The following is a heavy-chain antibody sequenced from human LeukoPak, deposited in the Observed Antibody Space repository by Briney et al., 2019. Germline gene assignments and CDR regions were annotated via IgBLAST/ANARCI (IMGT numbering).Heavy chain of an antibody. CDR1: GFTFSSYE. Sequence: GGSLRLSCAASGFTFSSYEMNWVRQAPGKGLEWVSYISSSGSTIYYADSVKGRFTISRDNAKNSLYLQMNSLRAEDTAVYYCARDSSSLFGAFDIWGQGTMVTVSS. J-gene: IGHJ3*02. CDR3: ARDSSSLFGAFDI. D-gene: IGHD6-13*01. CDR2: ISSSGSTI. V-gene: IGHV3-48*03.